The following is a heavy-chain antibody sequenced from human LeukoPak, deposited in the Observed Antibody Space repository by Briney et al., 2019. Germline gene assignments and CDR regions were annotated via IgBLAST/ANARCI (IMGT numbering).Heavy chain of an antibody. V-gene: IGHV3-74*01. CDR1: GFTFSSYW. CDR2: INSDGSST. CDR3: AKDLFRSSYLFDY. D-gene: IGHD5-18*01. J-gene: IGHJ4*02. Sequence: PGGSLRLSCAASGFTFSSYWMHWVRQAPGKGLVWVSRINSDGSSTYYADSVKGRFTISRDNSKNTLYLQMNSLRAEDTAVYYCAKDLFRSSYLFDYWGQGTLVTVSS.